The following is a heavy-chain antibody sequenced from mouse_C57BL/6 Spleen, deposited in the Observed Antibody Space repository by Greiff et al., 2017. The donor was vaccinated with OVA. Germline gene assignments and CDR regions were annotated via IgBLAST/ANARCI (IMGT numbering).Heavy chain of an antibody. J-gene: IGHJ2*01. V-gene: IGHV5-17*01. CDR2: ISSGSSTI. CDR3: ATIYYDYEKALDY. D-gene: IGHD2-4*01. CDR1: GFTFSDYG. Sequence: EVKLMESGGGLVKPGGSLKLSCAASGFTFSDYGMHWVRQAPEKGLEWVAYISSGSSTIYYADTVKGRFTISRDNAKNTLFLQMTSLRSEDTAMYYCATIYYDYEKALDYWGQGTTLTVSS.